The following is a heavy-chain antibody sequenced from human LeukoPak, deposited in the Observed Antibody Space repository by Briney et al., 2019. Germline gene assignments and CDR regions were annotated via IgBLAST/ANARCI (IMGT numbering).Heavy chain of an antibody. Sequence: PGGSLRLSCAASGFNLTDYYMTWIRQAPGRGLEWVSYISGSGSAIYYADSVRGRFTISRDNAKNSLFLQMNSLRVDDTAVYYCARDLNSWGQGTLVTVSS. V-gene: IGHV3-11*04. CDR2: ISGSGSAI. CDR3: ARDLNS. J-gene: IGHJ4*02. CDR1: GFNLTDYY.